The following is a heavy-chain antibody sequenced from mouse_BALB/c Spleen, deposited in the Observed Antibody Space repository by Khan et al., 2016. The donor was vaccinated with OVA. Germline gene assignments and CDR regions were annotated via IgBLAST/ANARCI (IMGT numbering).Heavy chain of an antibody. CDR2: IWTGGGT. CDR1: GFSLTNYD. D-gene: IGHD1-1*01. CDR3: VRGGNYDGSFYWYFDV. V-gene: IGHV2-9-2*01. Sequence: VQLQESGPGLVAPSQSLSITCTVSGFSLTNYDISWIRQPPGKGLEWLGVIWTGGGTNYNSAFMSRLSISKDNSKSQVFLKMNSLQSDDTAIYYCVRGGNYDGSFYWYFDVWGAGTTVTVSS. J-gene: IGHJ1*01.